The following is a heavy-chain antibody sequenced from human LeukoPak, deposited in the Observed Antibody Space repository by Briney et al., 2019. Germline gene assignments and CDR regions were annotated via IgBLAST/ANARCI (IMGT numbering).Heavy chain of an antibody. CDR3: ARGVTDTAMVVLGY. CDR2: ISSSGSTI. J-gene: IGHJ4*02. CDR1: GFTFSSYE. Sequence: GGSLRLSCAASGFTFSSYEMNWVRKAPGKGLEWVSYISSSGSTIYYADSVKGRFTISRDNAKNSLYLQMNSLRAEDTAVYYCARGVTDTAMVVLGYWGQGTLVTVSS. D-gene: IGHD5-18*01. V-gene: IGHV3-48*03.